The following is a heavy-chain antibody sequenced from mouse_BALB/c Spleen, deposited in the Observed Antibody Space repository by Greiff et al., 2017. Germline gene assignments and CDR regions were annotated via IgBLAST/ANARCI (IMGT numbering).Heavy chain of an antibody. CDR3: ARGGYDDY. D-gene: IGHD2-2*01. CDR2: IDPANGNT. CDR1: GFNIKDTY. V-gene: IGHV14-3*02. Sequence: EVKLVESGAELVKPGASVKLSCTASGFNIKDTYMHWVKQRPEQGLEWIGRIDPANGNTKYDPKFQGKATITADTSSNTAYLQLSSLTSEDTAVYYCARGGYDDYWGQGTTLTVSS. J-gene: IGHJ2*01.